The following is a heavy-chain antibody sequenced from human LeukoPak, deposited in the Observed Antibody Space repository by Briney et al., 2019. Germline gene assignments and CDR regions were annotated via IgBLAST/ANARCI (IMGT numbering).Heavy chain of an antibody. Sequence: SETLSLTCTVSGGSISSSSYYWGWIRQPPGKGLEWIGSIYYSGSTYYNPSLRSRVTISVDTSKNQFSLKLSSVTAADTAVYYCARAAAMGPYYFDYWGQGTLVTVSS. D-gene: IGHD5-18*01. J-gene: IGHJ4*02. V-gene: IGHV4-39*01. CDR3: ARAAAMGPYYFDY. CDR1: GGSISSSSYY. CDR2: IYYSGST.